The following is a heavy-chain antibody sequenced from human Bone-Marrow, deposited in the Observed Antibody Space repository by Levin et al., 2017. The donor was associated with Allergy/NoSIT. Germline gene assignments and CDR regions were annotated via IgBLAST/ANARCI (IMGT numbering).Heavy chain of an antibody. CDR2: INGYNGNT. CDR3: ARDYCSSNRCYIRGRENYTYNGMDV. Sequence: ASVKVSCKVSGHTLSDLAMHWVRQAPGQGLEWMGWINGYNGNTNYAQKFQGRVTMTADTSSNSAYMELRSLRSDDTAIYYCARDYCSSNRCYIRGRENYTYNGMDVWGQGTTVTVSS. V-gene: IGHV1-18*01. J-gene: IGHJ6*02. CDR1: GHTLSDLA. D-gene: IGHD2-2*02.